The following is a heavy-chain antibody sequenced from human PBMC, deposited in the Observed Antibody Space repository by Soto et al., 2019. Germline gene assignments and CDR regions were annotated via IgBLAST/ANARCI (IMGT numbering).Heavy chain of an antibody. Sequence: GESLKISCKGSGYSFTSYWISWVRQMPGKGLEWMGRIDPSDSYTNYSPSFQGHVTISADKSISTAYLQWSSLKASDTAMYYCARHEGSLTIFGVVIIGGPDVWGQGTTVTVS. D-gene: IGHD3-3*01. CDR3: ARHEGSLTIFGVVIIGGPDV. CDR2: IDPSDSYT. J-gene: IGHJ6*02. V-gene: IGHV5-10-1*01. CDR1: GYSFTSYW.